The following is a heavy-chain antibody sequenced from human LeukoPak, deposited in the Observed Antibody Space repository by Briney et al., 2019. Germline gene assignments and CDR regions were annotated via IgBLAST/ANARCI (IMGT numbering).Heavy chain of an antibody. D-gene: IGHD4-17*01. J-gene: IGHJ6*04. Sequence: PGGSLRLSCAASGFTFSSYEMNWVRQAPGKGLEWVSYISSSGSTIYYADSVKGRFTISRDNAKNSLYLQMNSLRAEDTAVYYCARAQRHDYGDYVPYYYGMDVWGKGTTVTVSS. CDR3: ARAQRHDYGDYVPYYYGMDV. CDR1: GFTFSSYE. V-gene: IGHV3-48*03. CDR2: ISSSGSTI.